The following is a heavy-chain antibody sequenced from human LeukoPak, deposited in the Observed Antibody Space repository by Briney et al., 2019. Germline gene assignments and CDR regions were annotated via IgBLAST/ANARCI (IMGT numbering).Heavy chain of an antibody. V-gene: IGHV4-39*07. CDR2: IYYSGST. Sequence: SETLSLTCTVSGGSISSSSYYWGWIRQPPGKGLEWIGSIYYSGSTNYNPSLKSRVTISVDTSKNQFSLKLSSVTAADTAVYYCARVGVADLDYWGQGTLVTVSS. CDR1: GGSISSSSYY. CDR3: ARVGVADLDY. D-gene: IGHD3-16*01. J-gene: IGHJ4*02.